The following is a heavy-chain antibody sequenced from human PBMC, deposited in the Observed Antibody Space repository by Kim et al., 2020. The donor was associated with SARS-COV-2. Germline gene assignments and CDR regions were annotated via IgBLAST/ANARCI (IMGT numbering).Heavy chain of an antibody. Sequence: SETLSLTCTVSGGSISSSSYYWGWIRQPPGKGLEWIGSIYYSGSTYYNPSLKSRVTISVDTSKNQFSLKLSSVTAADTAVYYCARPANPGVVHNYFDYWGQGTLVTVSS. CDR1: GGSISSSSYY. CDR3: ARPANPGVVHNYFDY. CDR2: IYYSGST. J-gene: IGHJ4*02. D-gene: IGHD6-6*01. V-gene: IGHV4-39*01.